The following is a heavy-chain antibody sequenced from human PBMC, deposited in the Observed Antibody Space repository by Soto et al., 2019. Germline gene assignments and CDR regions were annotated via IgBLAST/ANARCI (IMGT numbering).Heavy chain of an antibody. J-gene: IGHJ4*02. CDR2: ITGSAGST. V-gene: IGHV3-23*01. CDR1: GFTFSSYG. CDR3: AKDRNRWLRFDLGY. Sequence: EVQLLESGGGLVQPGGSLRLSCAASGFTFSSYGMSWVRQAPGKGLEWVSSITGSAGSTYYADSVKGRFTISRDNSKNTLYLQMNSLRAGETAVDYCAKDRNRWLRFDLGYWGQGTLVTVSS. D-gene: IGHD5-12*01.